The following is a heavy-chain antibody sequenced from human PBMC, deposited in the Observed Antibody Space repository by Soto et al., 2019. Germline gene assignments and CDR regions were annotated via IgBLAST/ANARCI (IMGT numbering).Heavy chain of an antibody. Sequence: MSRIIKAQGKGLEWVSAISGSGGSTYYADSVKGRFTISRDNSKNTLYLQMNSLRAEDTAVYYCAKIWWLRLIFAYRGNGTLVTVSS. J-gene: IGHJ4*01. D-gene: IGHD5-12*01. CDR3: AKIWWLRLIFAY. V-gene: IGHV3-23*01. CDR2: ISGSGGST.